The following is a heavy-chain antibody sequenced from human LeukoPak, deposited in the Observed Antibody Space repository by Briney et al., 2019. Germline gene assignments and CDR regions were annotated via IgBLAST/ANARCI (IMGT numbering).Heavy chain of an antibody. Sequence: ASVKVSCKATGYTFSSYGIAWVRQAPGQGLEWVGWISGYNGKTDYAERLQGRVTMTRDTSTRTAYMELRSLRSDDTVVYYCARVSVTIFGSLIIERGGKFDYWGQGTLVTVS. D-gene: IGHD3-3*01. CDR3: ARVSVTIFGSLIIERGGKFDY. V-gene: IGHV1-18*01. CDR1: GYTFSSYG. CDR2: ISGYNGKT. J-gene: IGHJ4*02.